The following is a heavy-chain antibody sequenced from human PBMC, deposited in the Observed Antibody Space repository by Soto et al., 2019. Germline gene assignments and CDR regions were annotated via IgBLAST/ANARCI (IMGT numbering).Heavy chain of an antibody. V-gene: IGHV4-34*01. CDR2: INHSGST. J-gene: IGHJ4*02. CDR1: GASITTFH. D-gene: IGHD3-16*01. CDR3: GRGWIGGRYKGQRGY. Sequence: SETLSLTCTVSGASITTFHWSWIRQPPGKGLEWIGGINHSGSTNYNPSLKSRVTISVDTSKNQFSLKLSSVTAADTAVYYCGRGWIGGRYKGQRGYGGRGTRVTSSS.